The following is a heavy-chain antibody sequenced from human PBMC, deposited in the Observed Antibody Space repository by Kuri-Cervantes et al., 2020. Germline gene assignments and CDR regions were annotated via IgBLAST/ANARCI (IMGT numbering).Heavy chain of an antibody. J-gene: IGHJ3*02. V-gene: IGHV3-48*01. CDR2: ISSSSSTI. CDR3: ARYPNDNVVVPGASRHDAFDI. CDR1: GFTFSSYS. D-gene: IGHD2-2*01. Sequence: GESLKISCAASGFTFSSYSMNWVRQAPGKGLEWVSYISSSSSTIYYADSVKGRFTISRDNAKNSLYLQMNSLRAEDTAVYYCARYPNDNVVVPGASRHDAFDIWGQGTMVTVSS.